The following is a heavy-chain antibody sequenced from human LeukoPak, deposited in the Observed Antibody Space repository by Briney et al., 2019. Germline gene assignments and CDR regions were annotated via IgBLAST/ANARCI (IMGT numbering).Heavy chain of an antibody. D-gene: IGHD1-26*01. Sequence: GGSLRLSCAASGFTVSSNYMSWVCQAPGKGLGWVSVIYSGGSTYYADSVKGRFTISRDNSKNTPYLQMNSLRAEDTAVYYCAREEVGATAAFDIWGQGTMVTVSS. V-gene: IGHV3-53*01. CDR2: IYSGGST. J-gene: IGHJ3*02. CDR3: AREEVGATAAFDI. CDR1: GFTVSSNY.